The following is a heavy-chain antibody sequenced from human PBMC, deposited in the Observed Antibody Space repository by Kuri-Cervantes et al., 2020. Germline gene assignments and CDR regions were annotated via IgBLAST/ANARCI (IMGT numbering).Heavy chain of an antibody. CDR1: GYTFTSYG. J-gene: IGHJ6*02. Sequence: ASVKVSCKASGYTFTSYGISWVRQAPGQGLEWMGWISAYNGNTNYAQKLQGRVTMTRNTSISTAYMELSSLRSEDTAVYYCARLAMRWYGPAYYYYYGMDVWGQGTTVTVSS. V-gene: IGHV1-18*01. CDR2: ISAYNGNT. D-gene: IGHD5-24*01. CDR3: ARLAMRWYGPAYYYYYGMDV.